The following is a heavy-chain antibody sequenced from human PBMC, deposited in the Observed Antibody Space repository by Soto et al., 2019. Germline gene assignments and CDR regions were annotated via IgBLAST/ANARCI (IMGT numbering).Heavy chain of an antibody. Sequence: QVQLQESGPGLVKPSETLSLTCTLSGGSISGFYWSWIRQPPGKGLEWIGFIYYSGGTNYNPSLKRRVTISLDPSKNQFSLKLSSVTVADTAVYYCARQTPNYYYYIDVWGKGTTVTVSS. CDR1: GGSISGFY. V-gene: IGHV4-59*08. CDR2: IYYSGGT. CDR3: ARQTPNYYYYIDV. J-gene: IGHJ6*03.